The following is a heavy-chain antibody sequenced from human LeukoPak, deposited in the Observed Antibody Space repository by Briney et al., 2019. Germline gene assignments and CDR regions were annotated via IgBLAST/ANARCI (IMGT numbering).Heavy chain of an antibody. CDR3: ARLRGDY. CDR2: ISYDGSNK. D-gene: IGHD3-3*01. Sequence: PGRSLRLSCAASGFTFSSYAMHWVRQAPGKGLEWVAVISYDGSNKYYADSVKGRFTISRDNAKNSLYLQMNSLRAEDTAVYYCARLRGDYWGQGTLVTVSS. CDR1: GFTFSSYA. J-gene: IGHJ4*02. V-gene: IGHV3-30-3*01.